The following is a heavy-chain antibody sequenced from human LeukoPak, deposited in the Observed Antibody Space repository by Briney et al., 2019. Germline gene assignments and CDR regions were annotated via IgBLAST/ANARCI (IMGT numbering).Heavy chain of an antibody. CDR2: IFYSGNT. J-gene: IGHJ5*02. V-gene: IGHV4-31*03. Sequence: SQTLSLTCTVSGGSISSGAYYWGWIRQSPGKGLEWIGYIFYSGNTYYNPSLKSRVTISVDTSTNQFSLTLSSVTAADTAVYYCARARDCSGGTCYQFNWFDPWGQGTLVTVSS. D-gene: IGHD2-15*01. CDR3: ARARDCSGGTCYQFNWFDP. CDR1: GGSISSGAYY.